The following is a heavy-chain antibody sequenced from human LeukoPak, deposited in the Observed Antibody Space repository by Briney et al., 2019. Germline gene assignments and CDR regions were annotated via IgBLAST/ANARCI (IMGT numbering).Heavy chain of an antibody. CDR1: GFTFDDYA. CDR2: ISWNSGSI. J-gene: IGHJ4*02. Sequence: PGGSLRLSCAASGFTFDDYAMHWVRQAPGKGLEWVSGISWNSGSIGYADSVKGRFTISRDNAKNSLYLQMNSLRAEDTALYYCAKDRSYGSGSYAGRLFDYWGQGTPVTVSS. D-gene: IGHD3-10*01. CDR3: AKDRSYGSGSYAGRLFDY. V-gene: IGHV3-9*01.